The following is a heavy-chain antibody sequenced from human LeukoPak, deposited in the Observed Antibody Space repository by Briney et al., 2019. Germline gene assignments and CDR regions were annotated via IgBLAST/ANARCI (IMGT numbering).Heavy chain of an antibody. CDR2: MNPNSGNT. CDR3: ARRYDSGSYHLPH. CDR1: GYTFTSYD. J-gene: IGHJ4*02. V-gene: IGHV1-8*01. D-gene: IGHD3-10*01. Sequence: ASVKVSCKASGYTFTSYDINWVRQAAGQGLEWMGWMNPNSGNTGYAQKFQGRITMARNTSISTAYMELSSLTSEDTAVYFCARRYDSGSYHLPHWGQGTLVTVSS.